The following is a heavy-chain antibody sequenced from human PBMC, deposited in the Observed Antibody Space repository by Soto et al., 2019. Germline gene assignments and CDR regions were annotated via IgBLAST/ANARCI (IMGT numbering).Heavy chain of an antibody. J-gene: IGHJ6*02. Sequence: QVQLVQSGAEVKKPGASVKVSCKASGYTFTSYGISWVRQAPGQGLEWMGWISAYNGNTYYAQKFQGRVTMTTDTSTRTAYMERRSLRSEDTAVDYCARGGKYCPNDVCSFYGMDVWGQGTTVNVS. CDR3: ARGGKYCPNDVCSFYGMDV. D-gene: IGHD2-8*01. CDR1: GYTFTSYG. V-gene: IGHV1-18*01. CDR2: ISAYNGNT.